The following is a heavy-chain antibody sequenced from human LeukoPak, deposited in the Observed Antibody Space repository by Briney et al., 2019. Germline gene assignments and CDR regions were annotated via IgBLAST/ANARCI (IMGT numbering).Heavy chain of an antibody. V-gene: IGHV4-59*01. J-gene: IGHJ5*02. CDR1: GGSISSYY. D-gene: IGHD6-13*01. Sequence: PSETLSLTCTVSGGSISSYYWSWIRQPPGKGLEWIGYIYYSGSTNYNPSLKSRVTISVDTSKNQLSLKLSSVTAADTAVYYCARDIAAAGHNWFDPWGQGTLVTVSS. CDR2: IYYSGST. CDR3: ARDIAAAGHNWFDP.